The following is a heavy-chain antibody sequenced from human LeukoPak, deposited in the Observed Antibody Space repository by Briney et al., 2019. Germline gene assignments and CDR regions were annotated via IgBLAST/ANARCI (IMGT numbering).Heavy chain of an antibody. Sequence: GGSLRLSCAASGFTFSSYAMHWVRQAPGKGLEWVAVISYDGSNKYYADSVKGRFTISRDNSKNTLYLQMNSLRAEDMAVYYCASLEGDYVWGSYHYWGQGTLVTVSS. J-gene: IGHJ4*02. V-gene: IGHV3-30-3*01. CDR3: ASLEGDYVWGSYHY. CDR2: ISYDGSNK. CDR1: GFTFSSYA. D-gene: IGHD3-16*02.